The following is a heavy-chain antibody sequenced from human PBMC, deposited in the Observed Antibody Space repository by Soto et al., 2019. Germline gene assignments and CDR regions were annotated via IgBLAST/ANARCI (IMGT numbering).Heavy chain of an antibody. J-gene: IGHJ4*02. V-gene: IGHV3-33*01. D-gene: IGHD5-12*01. CDR3: ARVGSYSGYDYFDY. Sequence: GSLRLSCAASGFTFSSYGMHWVRQAPGKGLEWVAVIWYDGSNKYYADSVKGRFTISRDNSKNTLYLQMNSLRAEDTAVYYCARVGSYSGYDYFDYWGQGTLVTVSS. CDR1: GFTFSSYG. CDR2: IWYDGSNK.